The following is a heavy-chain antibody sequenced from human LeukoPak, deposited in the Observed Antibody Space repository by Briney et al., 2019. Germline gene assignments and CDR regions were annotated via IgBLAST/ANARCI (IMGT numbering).Heavy chain of an antibody. CDR2: INPNSGGT. CDR3: ARGIVVVVAATLSIWFDP. V-gene: IGHV1-2*02. Sequence: GASVKVSCKASGYTFTGYYMHWVRQAPGQGLEWMGWINPNSGGTNYAQKFQGRVTMTRHTSISTAYMELSRLRSDDTAVYYCARGIVVVVAATLSIWFDPWGQGTLVTVSS. J-gene: IGHJ5*02. CDR1: GYTFTGYY. D-gene: IGHD2-15*01.